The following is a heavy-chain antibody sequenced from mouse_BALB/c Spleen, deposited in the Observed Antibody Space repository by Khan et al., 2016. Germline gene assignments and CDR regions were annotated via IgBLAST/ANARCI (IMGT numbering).Heavy chain of an antibody. CDR2: IIYSGST. V-gene: IGHV3-2*02. J-gene: IGHJ1*01. CDR3: GRHPLAEWFFDV. Sequence: EVQLVESGPGLVKPSQSLSLTCTVTGYSITSDYAWNWIRQFPGNKLEWMGYIIYSGSTSYNPSLTSRISITRDTSKNQFFLQLNSVTPEDTATYFCGRHPLAEWFFDVWGAATTVTVSS. D-gene: IGHD4-1*01. CDR1: GYSITSDYA.